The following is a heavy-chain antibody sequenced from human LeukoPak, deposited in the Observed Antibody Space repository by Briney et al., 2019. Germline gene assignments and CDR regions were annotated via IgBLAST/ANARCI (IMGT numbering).Heavy chain of an antibody. D-gene: IGHD2-8*01. Sequence: ASVKVSCKASGYTFTGYYMHWVRQAPGQGLEWMGWINPNSGGTNYAQKFQGRVTMTRDTSISTAYMELSRLRSDDTAVYYCARGGDIVLMVYASYYYYYMDVWGKGTTVTVSS. CDR1: GYTFTGYY. CDR2: INPNSGGT. V-gene: IGHV1-2*02. CDR3: ARGGDIVLMVYASYYYYYMDV. J-gene: IGHJ6*03.